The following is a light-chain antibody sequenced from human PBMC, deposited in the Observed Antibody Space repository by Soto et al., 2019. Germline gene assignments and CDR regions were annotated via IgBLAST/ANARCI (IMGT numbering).Light chain of an antibody. CDR2: GAS. CDR3: QQYDSSPQT. V-gene: IGKV3-20*01. J-gene: IGKJ1*01. Sequence: EIGLTQSPGTLSLSPGERATLSCRASQNVDDNYLAWYQQKPGQAPRLLIFGASSRATGIPDRFSGSGSGTDFTLTISRLEPEDFALFYCQQYDSSPQTFGQGNKVE. CDR1: QNVDDNY.